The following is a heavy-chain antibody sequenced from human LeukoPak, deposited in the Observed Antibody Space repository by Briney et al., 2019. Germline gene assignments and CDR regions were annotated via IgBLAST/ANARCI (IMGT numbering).Heavy chain of an antibody. CDR3: AKHRFESGGYHSTD. D-gene: IGHD3-22*01. V-gene: IGHV3-33*06. J-gene: IGHJ4*02. Sequence: PGRSLRLSCAASGFTFSSYGMHWVRQAPGKGLEWVAVIWYDGSNKYYADSVKGRFTISRDNSKNTLYLQMNSLRDEDTAVYYCAKHRFESGGYHSTDWGQGTLVTVSS. CDR1: GFTFSSYG. CDR2: IWYDGSNK.